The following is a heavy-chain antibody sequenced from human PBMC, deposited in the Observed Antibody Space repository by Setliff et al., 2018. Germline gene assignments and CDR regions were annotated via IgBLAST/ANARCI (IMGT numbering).Heavy chain of an antibody. CDR3: SRAVDGRTWFDP. Sequence: GGSLGLSCAASGFTFSGSAMHWVRQASGKGLEWVGRIRSKTSGFATAYSASVKGRFTISRDDSMNTAYLQMDSLRTEDTAVYYCSRAVDGRTWFDPWGQGALVTVSS. D-gene: IGHD6-19*01. CDR2: IRSKTSGFAT. J-gene: IGHJ5*02. CDR1: GFTFSGSA. V-gene: IGHV3-73*01.